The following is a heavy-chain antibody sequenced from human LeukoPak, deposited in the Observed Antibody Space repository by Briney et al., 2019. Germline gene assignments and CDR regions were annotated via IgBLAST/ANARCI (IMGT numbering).Heavy chain of an antibody. CDR1: GGSISSYY. D-gene: IGHD3-16*02. CDR2: IYTSGST. CDR3: ARFYDYVWGSYRSRPDPFDY. J-gene: IGHJ4*02. V-gene: IGHV4-4*07. Sequence: SETLSLTCTVSGGSISSYYWSWIRQPAGKGLEWIGRIYTSGSTNYNPSLKSRVTMSVDTSKNQFSLKLSSVTAADTAVYYCARFYDYVWGSYRSRPDPFDYWGQGTLVTVSS.